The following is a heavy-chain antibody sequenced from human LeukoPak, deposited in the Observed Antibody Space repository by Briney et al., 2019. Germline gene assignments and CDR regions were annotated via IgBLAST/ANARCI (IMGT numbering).Heavy chain of an antibody. J-gene: IGHJ4*02. CDR3: AREIYYGSGSYSGYYFDY. CDR2: IYHSGNT. D-gene: IGHD3-10*01. CDR1: GVSISSGGYY. Sequence: PSETLSLTCTVSGVSISSGGYYWSWIRQHPGKGLEWIGYIYHSGNTYYNPSLKSRITISVDTSKNQFSLKLSSVTAADTAVYYCAREIYYGSGSYSGYYFDYWGQGTLVTVSS. V-gene: IGHV4-31*03.